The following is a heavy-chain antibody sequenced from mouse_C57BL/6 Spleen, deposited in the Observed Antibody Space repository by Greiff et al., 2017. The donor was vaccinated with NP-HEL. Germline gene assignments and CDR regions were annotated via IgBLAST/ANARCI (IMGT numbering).Heavy chain of an antibody. CDR3: ARRDYYGSSYDWYFDV. J-gene: IGHJ1*03. CDR1: GYTFTSYT. V-gene: IGHV1-4*01. CDR2: INPSSGYT. Sequence: QVQLQQSGAELARPGASVKMSCTASGYTFTSYTMHWVKQRPGPGLEWIGYINPSSGYTKYNQKFKDKATLTADKSSSTAYMQLSSLTSEDSAVYYCARRDYYGSSYDWYFDVWGTGTTVTVSS. D-gene: IGHD1-1*01.